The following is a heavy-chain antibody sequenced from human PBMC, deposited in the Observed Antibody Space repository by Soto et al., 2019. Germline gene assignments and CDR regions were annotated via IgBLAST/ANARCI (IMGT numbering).Heavy chain of an antibody. CDR2: ISSSSSTI. Sequence: PGGSLRLSCAASGFTFRTYSMNWVRQSPGKGLEWVSYISSSSSTIYYADSVKGRFTISRDNAKNSLYLQMNSLRDEDTAVYYCERDLSSGWYGMDVWGQGTTVTVSS. V-gene: IGHV3-48*02. D-gene: IGHD6-19*01. J-gene: IGHJ6*02. CDR1: GFTFRTYS. CDR3: ERDLSSGWYGMDV.